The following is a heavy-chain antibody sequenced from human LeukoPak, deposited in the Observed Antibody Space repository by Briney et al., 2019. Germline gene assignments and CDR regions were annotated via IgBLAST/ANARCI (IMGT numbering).Heavy chain of an antibody. D-gene: IGHD3-3*01. CDR1: GFTFSSYS. CDR3: AAQGIFGVVIMSPN. CDR2: ISSSSSTI. Sequence: GGSLRLSCAASGFTFSSYSMNWVRQAPGKGLEWVSYISSSSSTIYYADSVKGRFTISRDNAKTSLYLQMNSLRAEDTAVYYCAAQGIFGVVIMSPNWGQGTLVTVSS. V-gene: IGHV3-48*01. J-gene: IGHJ4*02.